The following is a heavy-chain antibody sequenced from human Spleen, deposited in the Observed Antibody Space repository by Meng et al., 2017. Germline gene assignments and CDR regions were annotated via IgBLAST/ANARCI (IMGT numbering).Heavy chain of an antibody. J-gene: IGHJ4*02. V-gene: IGHV4-34*01. D-gene: IGHD4-11*01. CDR1: GGSLRDYY. CDR2: INHSGST. Sequence: QVQRQHVGAGLLKPSVTLSLTCVVPGGSLRDYYWSWIRQPPGKGLEWIGEINHSGSTNYNPSLESRATISVDTSQNNLSLKLSSVTAADSAVYYCARGPTTMAHDFDYWGQGTLVTVSS. CDR3: ARGPTTMAHDFDY.